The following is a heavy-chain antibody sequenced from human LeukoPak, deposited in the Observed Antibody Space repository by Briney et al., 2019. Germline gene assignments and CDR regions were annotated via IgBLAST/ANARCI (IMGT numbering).Heavy chain of an antibody. D-gene: IGHD5-24*01. CDR3: ARDHEDGDFDY. V-gene: IGHV3-21*01. CDR1: GFTFSSYS. CDR2: ISSSSSYI. Sequence: GGSLRLSCAASGFTFSSYSMNWARQAPGKGLEWVSSISSSSSYIYYADSVKGRFTISRDNAKNSLYLQMNSLRAEDTAVYYCARDHEDGDFDYWGQGTLVTVSS. J-gene: IGHJ4*02.